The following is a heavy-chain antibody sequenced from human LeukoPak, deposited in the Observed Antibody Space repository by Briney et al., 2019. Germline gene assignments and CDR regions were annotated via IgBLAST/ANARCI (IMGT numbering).Heavy chain of an antibody. V-gene: IGHV4-31*03. Sequence: SETLSLTCTVSGGSISSGGYYWSWIRQHPGKGLEWIGYIYYSGSTYYNPSLKSRVTISVDTSKNQFSLKLSSVTAADTAVYYYARGASFDYGMDVWGQGTTVTVSS. CDR2: IYYSGST. CDR3: ARGASFDYGMDV. J-gene: IGHJ6*02. CDR1: GGSISSGGYY.